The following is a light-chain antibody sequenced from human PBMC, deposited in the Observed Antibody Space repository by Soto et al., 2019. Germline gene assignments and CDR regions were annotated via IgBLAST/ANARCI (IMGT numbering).Light chain of an antibody. J-gene: IGKJ2*01. CDR3: QQYGSASYT. CDR2: GAS. Sequence: EIVLTQSPGTLSLSPGERATLSCRASQSVSSSYLAWYQQKPGQAPRLLIYGASSRATGIPDRFSGSGSGTDFTLTISRLEPEDFAVYYCQQYGSASYTFGQGPKLDIK. CDR1: QSVSSSY. V-gene: IGKV3-20*01.